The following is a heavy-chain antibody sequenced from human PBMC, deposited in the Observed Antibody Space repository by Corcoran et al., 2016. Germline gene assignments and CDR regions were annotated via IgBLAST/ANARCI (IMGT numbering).Heavy chain of an antibody. CDR2: ISGGGGST. CDR1: GFTFGSYA. D-gene: IGHD6-19*01. V-gene: IGHV3-23*01. Sequence: DVQLLESGGGLVQPGGSLRLSCAASGFTFGSYALSWVRQLPGKGLEWVSTISGGGGSTSFSDSVKGRFIISRYNSMNTLYLQMNSLTAGDTALYFCAKHRGSTSGSLDYWGQGTLVTVSS. J-gene: IGHJ4*02. CDR3: AKHRGSTSGSLDY.